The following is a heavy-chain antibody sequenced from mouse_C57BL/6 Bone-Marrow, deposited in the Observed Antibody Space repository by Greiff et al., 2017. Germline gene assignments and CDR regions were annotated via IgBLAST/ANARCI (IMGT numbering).Heavy chain of an antibody. J-gene: IGHJ1*03. CDR2: IYPRSGNT. Sequence: VQLQQSGAELARPGASVKLSCKASGYTFTSYGISWVKQRTGQGLEWIGEIYPRSGNTYYNEKFKGKATLTADKSSSTAYMELRSLTSEDSAVYFCARGDYYGSSYVWYFDVWGTGTTVTVSS. CDR3: ARGDYYGSSYVWYFDV. CDR1: GYTFTSYG. D-gene: IGHD1-1*01. V-gene: IGHV1-81*01.